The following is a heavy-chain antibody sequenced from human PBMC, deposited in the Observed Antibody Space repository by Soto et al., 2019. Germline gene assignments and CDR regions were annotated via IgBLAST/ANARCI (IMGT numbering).Heavy chain of an antibody. D-gene: IGHD6-19*01. J-gene: IGHJ4*02. CDR2: ISYDGSNK. Sequence: QVPLVESGGGVVQPGRSLRLSCAASGFNFSSYDMHWVRQAPGKGLEWVAVISYDGSNKYYADSVKGRFTISRDNYTNTLYLQMNSLRAEDTAVYYCARDRKWLVLDYLDYWGQGTLVTVSS. CDR1: GFNFSSYD. CDR3: ARDRKWLVLDYLDY. V-gene: IGHV3-30-3*01.